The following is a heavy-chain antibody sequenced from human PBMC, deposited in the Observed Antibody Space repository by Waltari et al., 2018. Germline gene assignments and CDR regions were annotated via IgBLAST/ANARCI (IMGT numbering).Heavy chain of an antibody. J-gene: IGHJ4*02. Sequence: QVHLVQSGAEMKKPGASVSVSVKASGYTFTTYTITWVRQAPGQGLEWMGWINTLTGNTDFAKNFQGRVTMTADTSTNTAYMELSNLRSDDSAVYYCGRVGVQSGADYWGQGTLVTVSS. D-gene: IGHD3-10*01. V-gene: IGHV1-18*01. CDR2: INTLTGNT. CDR1: GYTFTTYT. CDR3: GRVGVQSGADY.